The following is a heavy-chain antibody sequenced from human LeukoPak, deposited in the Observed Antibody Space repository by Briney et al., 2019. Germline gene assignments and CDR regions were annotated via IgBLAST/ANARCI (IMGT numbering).Heavy chain of an antibody. D-gene: IGHD5-12*01. J-gene: IGHJ4*02. CDR3: AKTPIIGQGWLRGSFDY. Sequence: GGSLRLSCAASGFTFSSYGMHWGRHAPGKGLELVAFIRYDGSNKYYADSVKGRFTISRDNSKNTLYLQMNSLRAEDTAVYHCAKTPIIGQGWLRGSFDYWGQGTLVTVSS. CDR1: GFTFSSYG. CDR2: IRYDGSNK. V-gene: IGHV3-30*02.